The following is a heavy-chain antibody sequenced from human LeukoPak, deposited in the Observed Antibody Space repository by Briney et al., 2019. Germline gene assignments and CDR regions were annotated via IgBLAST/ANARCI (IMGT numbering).Heavy chain of an antibody. CDR2: ISNSGSSI. Sequence: GGSLRLSCAVSGFTFSDSHMTWIRQAPGKGLEWVSYISNSGSSISYADSVKGRFTTSRDNAKSSLYLQMNSLRAEDTAVYYCARGPEDESEGHSNQGYWGQGTLVTVSS. J-gene: IGHJ4*02. D-gene: IGHD2-15*01. CDR1: GFTFSDSH. V-gene: IGHV3-11*04. CDR3: ARGPEDESEGHSNQGY.